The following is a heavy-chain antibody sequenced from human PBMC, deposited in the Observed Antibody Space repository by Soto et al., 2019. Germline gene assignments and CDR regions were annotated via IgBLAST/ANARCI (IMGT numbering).Heavy chain of an antibody. CDR1: GGSISSYY. Sequence: KPSETLSLTCTVSGGSISSYYWSWIRQPPGKGLEWIGYMYYSGSTNYNPSLKSRVTISVDTSKNQFSLKLSSVTAADTAVYYCARVNSYGSRYFDYWGQGTLVTVSS. CDR2: MYYSGST. J-gene: IGHJ4*02. V-gene: IGHV4-59*01. D-gene: IGHD5-18*01. CDR3: ARVNSYGSRYFDY.